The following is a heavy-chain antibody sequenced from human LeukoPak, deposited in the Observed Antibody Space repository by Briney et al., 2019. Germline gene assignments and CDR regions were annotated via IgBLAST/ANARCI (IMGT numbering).Heavy chain of an antibody. D-gene: IGHD1-26*01. CDR3: ARDPLEEFYVSFVGNPGASDAFDI. CDR2: IYYSGST. Sequence: SETLSLTCTVSGGSISSSSYYWGWIRRPPGKGLEWIGSIYYSGSTYYNPSLKSRVTISVDTSKNQFSLKLSSVTAADTAVYYCARDPLEEFYVSFVGNPGASDAFDIWGQGTMVTVSS. CDR1: GGSISSSSYY. V-gene: IGHV4-39*07. J-gene: IGHJ3*02.